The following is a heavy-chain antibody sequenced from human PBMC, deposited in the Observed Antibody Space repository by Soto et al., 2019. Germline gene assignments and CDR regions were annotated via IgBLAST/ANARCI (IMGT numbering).Heavy chain of an antibody. V-gene: IGHV3-30*18. J-gene: IGHJ4*02. D-gene: IGHD2-15*01. CDR2: ISSDGSAK. CDR3: AKGSEVARQELDY. Sequence: QVQLVESGGGVVQPGRSLRLSCAASGFTFSNFGMHWVRQAPGKGLEWVAVISSDGSAKYYSDSVKGRFTISRDNSKNTLFLQMNSLRGEDTAVYYCAKGSEVARQELDYWGQGTLVTVSS. CDR1: GFTFSNFG.